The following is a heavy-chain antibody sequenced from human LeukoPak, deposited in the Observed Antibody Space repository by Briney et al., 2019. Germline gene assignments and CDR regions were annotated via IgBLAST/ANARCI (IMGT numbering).Heavy chain of an antibody. Sequence: GGSLRLSCAASGFTFSTYGIHWVRQAPGKGLEWVANMKYDGSEKYYVDSVKGRFTISRDNAKNSLYLQMNSLRAEDTAVYYCARDIEAAGLFLDYWGQGTLVTVSS. D-gene: IGHD6-13*01. CDR1: GFTFSTYG. J-gene: IGHJ4*02. V-gene: IGHV3-7*01. CDR2: MKYDGSEK. CDR3: ARDIEAAGLFLDY.